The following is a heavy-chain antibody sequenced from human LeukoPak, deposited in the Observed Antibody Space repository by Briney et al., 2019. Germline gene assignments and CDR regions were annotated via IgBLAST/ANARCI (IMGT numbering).Heavy chain of an antibody. CDR3: ARAPTMVRGPNYYYYYMDV. V-gene: IGHV4-4*07. D-gene: IGHD3-10*01. Sequence: SETLSLTCTVSGGSISSYYWSWVRQPAGKGLEWIGRIYTSGSTNYNPSLKSRVTISVDKSKNQFSLKLSSVTAADTAVYYCARAPTMVRGPNYYYYYMDVWGKGTTVTVSS. J-gene: IGHJ6*03. CDR2: IYTSGST. CDR1: GGSISSYY.